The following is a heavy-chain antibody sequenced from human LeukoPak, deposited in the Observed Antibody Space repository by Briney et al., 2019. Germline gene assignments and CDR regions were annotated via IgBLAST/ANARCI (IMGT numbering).Heavy chain of an antibody. CDR1: GFTFSSYG. J-gene: IGHJ4*02. Sequence: RTGGSLRLSCAASGFTFSSYGMSWVRQAPGKGLEWVSAITGNGANTFYADSVKGRFTISRDNSKNTLYLQMSSLRAEDTAVYYCVKDPGGHEVGFDYWGQGTLVTVSS. V-gene: IGHV3-23*01. CDR2: ITGNGANT. CDR3: VKDPGGHEVGFDY. D-gene: IGHD5-12*01.